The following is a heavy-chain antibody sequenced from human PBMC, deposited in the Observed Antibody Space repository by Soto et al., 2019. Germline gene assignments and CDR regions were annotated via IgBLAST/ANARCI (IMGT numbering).Heavy chain of an antibody. CDR1: GYTFTSYG. D-gene: IGHD2-2*01. CDR3: ARDIPGYCSSTSCSDYYYYGIDV. CDR2: ISAYNGNT. J-gene: IGHJ6*02. Sequence: ASVKVSCKASGYTFTSYGISWVRQAPGQGLEWMGWISAYNGNTNYAQKLQGRVTMTTDTSTSTAYMELRSLRSDDTAVYYCARDIPGYCSSTSCSDYYYYGIDVWR. V-gene: IGHV1-18*01.